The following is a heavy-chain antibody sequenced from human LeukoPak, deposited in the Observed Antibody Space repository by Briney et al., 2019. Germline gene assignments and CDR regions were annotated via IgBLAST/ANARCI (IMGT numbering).Heavy chain of an antibody. Sequence: GASVKVSCKASGYTFTSYYMHWVRQAPGQGLEWMGIINPSGGTTNYAQKFQGRVTMTRDTSTSTVYMELSSLRSEDTAVYYCAREQDGGTFDYCGQGTLVTVSS. CDR3: AREQDGGTFDY. D-gene: IGHD3-16*01. V-gene: IGHV1-46*01. CDR1: GYTFTSYY. CDR2: INPSGGTT. J-gene: IGHJ4*02.